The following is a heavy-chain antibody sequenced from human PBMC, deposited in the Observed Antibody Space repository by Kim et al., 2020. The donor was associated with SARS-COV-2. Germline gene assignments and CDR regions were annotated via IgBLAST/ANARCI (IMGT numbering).Heavy chain of an antibody. D-gene: IGHD2-2*01. CDR1: GGSFSGYY. CDR2: INHSGST. CDR3: AKTRGYQLPAQFDP. V-gene: IGHV4-34*01. J-gene: IGHJ5*02. Sequence: SETLSLTCAVYGGSFSGYYWSWIRQPPGKGLEWIGEINHSGSTNYNPSLKSRVTISVDTSKNQFSLKLSSVTAADTAVYYCAKTRGYQLPAQFDPWGQGTLVTVSS.